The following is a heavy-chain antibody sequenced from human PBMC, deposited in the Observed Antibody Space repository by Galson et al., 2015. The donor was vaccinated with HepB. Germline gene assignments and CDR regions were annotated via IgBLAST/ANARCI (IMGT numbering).Heavy chain of an antibody. V-gene: IGHV1-18*04. CDR1: GYSSSNYG. D-gene: IGHD2-15*01. J-gene: IGHJ5*02. Sequence: SVKVSCKASGYSSSNYGISWVRQAPGQGLEWLGWSSAYRDKANYAQIVQGRVTMTTDTSTSTAYMELRSLTSDDTAMYYCVREWYCSGRNCVDCFDPWGQGTLVTVSS. CDR2: SSAYRDKA. CDR3: VREWYCSGRNCVDCFDP.